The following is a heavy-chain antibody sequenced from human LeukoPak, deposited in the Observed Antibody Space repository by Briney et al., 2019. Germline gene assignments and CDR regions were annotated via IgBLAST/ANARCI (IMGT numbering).Heavy chain of an antibody. V-gene: IGHV1-8*02. CDR1: GYTFTSYG. J-gene: IGHJ4*02. D-gene: IGHD1-7*01. CDR2: MNPNSGNT. CDR3: ARGRYNWNYVY. Sequence: ASVKVSCKASGYTFTSYGISWVRQATGQGLEWMGWMNPNSGNTGYAQKFQGRVTMTRNTSISTAYMELSSLRSEDTAVYYCARGRYNWNYVYWGQGTLVTVSS.